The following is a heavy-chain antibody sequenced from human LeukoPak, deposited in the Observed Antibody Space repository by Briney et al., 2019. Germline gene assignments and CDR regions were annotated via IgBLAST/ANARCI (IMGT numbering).Heavy chain of an antibody. CDR3: ARGIAVAGTFYYYCGMDV. Sequence: GGSLRLSCAASGFTFSSYWMSWVRQAPGKGLEWVANIKQDGSEKYYVDSVKGRFTISRDNAKNSLYLQMNSLRAEDTAVYYCARGIAVAGTFYYYCGMDVWGQGTTVTVSS. CDR2: IKQDGSEK. J-gene: IGHJ6*02. D-gene: IGHD6-19*01. CDR1: GFTFSSYW. V-gene: IGHV3-7*04.